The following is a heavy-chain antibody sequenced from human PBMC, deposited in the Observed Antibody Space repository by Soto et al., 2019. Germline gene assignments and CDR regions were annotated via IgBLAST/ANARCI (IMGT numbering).Heavy chain of an antibody. CDR3: ATSFSTAEYFQH. V-gene: IGHV3-30-3*01. D-gene: IGHD2-2*01. Sequence: GSLRLSCAASGFTFSSYAMHWVRQAPGKGLEWVAVISYDGSNKYYADSVKGRFTISRDNSKNTLYLQMNSLRAEDTAVYYCATSFSTAEYFQHWGQGTLVTVSS. J-gene: IGHJ1*01. CDR2: ISYDGSNK. CDR1: GFTFSSYA.